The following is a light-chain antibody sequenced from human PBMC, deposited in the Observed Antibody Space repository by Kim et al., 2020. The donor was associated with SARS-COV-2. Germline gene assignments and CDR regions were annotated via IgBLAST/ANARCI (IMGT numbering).Light chain of an antibody. Sequence: RVTNSCPGSSSNIGAGYDVHWYQQLPGTAPKLLIYGNSNRPSGVPDRFSGSKSGTSASLAITGLQAEDEADYYCQSYDSSLSGVVFGGGTQLTVL. CDR1: SSNIGAGYD. CDR2: GNS. J-gene: IGLJ2*01. V-gene: IGLV1-40*01. CDR3: QSYDSSLSGVV.